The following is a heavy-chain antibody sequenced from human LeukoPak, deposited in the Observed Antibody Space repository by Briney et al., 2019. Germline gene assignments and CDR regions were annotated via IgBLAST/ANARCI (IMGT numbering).Heavy chain of an antibody. V-gene: IGHV3-7*03. CDR3: ARGRYVDWLFDY. J-gene: IGHJ4*02. Sequence: PGGSLRLSCAASGFDCSRYWMTWVRQAPGKGLEWVDNIEQDGGEEYYVDSVEGRFTISRDNAKNSLYLQMNSLRVEDTAVYYCARGRYVDWLFDYWGQGALVTVSS. CDR2: IEQDGGEE. D-gene: IGHD3-9*01. CDR1: GFDCSRYW.